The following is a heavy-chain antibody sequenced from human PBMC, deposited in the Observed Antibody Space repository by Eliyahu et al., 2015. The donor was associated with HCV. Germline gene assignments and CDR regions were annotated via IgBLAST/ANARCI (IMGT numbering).Heavy chain of an antibody. J-gene: IGHJ2*01. D-gene: IGHD6-13*01. Sequence: QVTLKESGPVLVKPTETLTLTCTVSGFSLSNARMGXSWIRQPPGKALEWLAHIFSNDEKSYSTSLKSRLTISKDTSKSQVVLTMTNMDAVDTATYYCARYSSSWFYWYFDLWGRGTLVTVSS. CDR3: ARYSSSWFYWYFDL. CDR2: IFSNDEK. CDR1: GFSLSNARMG. V-gene: IGHV2-26*01.